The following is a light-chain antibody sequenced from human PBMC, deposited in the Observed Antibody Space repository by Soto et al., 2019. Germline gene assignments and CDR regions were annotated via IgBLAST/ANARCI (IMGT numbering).Light chain of an antibody. J-gene: IGKJ5*01. CDR2: GAS. V-gene: IGKV3-20*01. CDR3: QQYGSSIT. Sequence: EIALTQSPGTLSLSPGERATLSCRASQSVSSSYLAWYQQKPGQAPRLLIYGASSRATGIPDRFSGSGSGTDFTLTINRLEPEDFAVYYCQQYGSSITFGQGTRLEI. CDR1: QSVSSSY.